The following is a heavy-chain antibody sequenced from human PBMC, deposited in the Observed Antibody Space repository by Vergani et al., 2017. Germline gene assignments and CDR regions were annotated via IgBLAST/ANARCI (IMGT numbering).Heavy chain of an antibody. CDR3: SRRRGYSFGYSDF. Sequence: EVQLVESGGGLVPPGRSLRLSCAASGFSFGDDAMTWVRPAPGKGLEWVAFIRNKAYGGTTEYASSVKGRFTISRDDSKRLAYLQLSCLKTEDTAVYFCSRRRGYSFGYSDFWGQGTLVTVSS. CDR2: IRNKAYGGTT. V-gene: IGHV3-49*04. D-gene: IGHD5-18*01. J-gene: IGHJ4*02. CDR1: GFSFGDDA.